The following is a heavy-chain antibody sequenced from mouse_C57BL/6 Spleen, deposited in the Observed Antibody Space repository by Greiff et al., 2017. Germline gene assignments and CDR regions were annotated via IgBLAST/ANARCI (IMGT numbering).Heavy chain of an antibody. D-gene: IGHD1-1*01. CDR3: ARLLRYYFDY. V-gene: IGHV14-1*01. CDR1: GFNIKDYY. Sequence: EVQLQQSGAELVRPGASVKLSCTASGFNIKDYYMHWVKQRPEQGLEWIGRIDPEDGDTEYAPKFQGKATMTADPSSNTAYLQLSSLTSEDAAVYYCARLLRYYFDYWGQGTTLTVSS. CDR2: IDPEDGDT. J-gene: IGHJ2*01.